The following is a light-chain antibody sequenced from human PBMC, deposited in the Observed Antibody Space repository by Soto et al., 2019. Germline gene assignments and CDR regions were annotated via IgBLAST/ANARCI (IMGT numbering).Light chain of an antibody. J-gene: IGLJ1*01. V-gene: IGLV1-40*01. Sequence: QSVLTQPPSVSGAPGQRVTISCTGSSSNIGAGYDVYWYQQLPGTAPKLLISGNNNRPSGVPDRFSGSRSGTAASLAITGLQAEYEADYYCQSYESSLRGSNVFGTGTKLTVL. CDR2: GNN. CDR3: QSYESSLRGSNV. CDR1: SSNIGAGYD.